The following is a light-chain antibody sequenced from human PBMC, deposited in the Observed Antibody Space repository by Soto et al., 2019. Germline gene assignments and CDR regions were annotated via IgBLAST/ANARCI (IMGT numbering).Light chain of an antibody. CDR2: DVT. Sequence: QSALTQPASVSGSPGQSITISCTGTSSDVGGYNFVSWYQQHPGKAPKLMIYDVTNRPSGASNRFSGSKSGNTASLTISGLQAEDEADYYCLSYSSSTSPYVLGTATKLTVL. V-gene: IGLV2-14*01. CDR1: SSDVGGYNF. J-gene: IGLJ1*01. CDR3: LSYSSSTSPYV.